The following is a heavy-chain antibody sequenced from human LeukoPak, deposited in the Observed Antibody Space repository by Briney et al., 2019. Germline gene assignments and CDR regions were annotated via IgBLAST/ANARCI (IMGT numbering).Heavy chain of an antibody. CDR3: ARRGRVEYSSSSYAFDI. CDR2: IYYSGST. D-gene: IGHD6-6*01. CDR1: GGSISSSSYY. Sequence: ETLSLTCTVSGGSISSSSYYWGWIRQPPGKGLEWIGNIYYSGSTYYNPSLKSRVTISVDTSKNQFSLKLSSVTAADTAVYYCARRGRVEYSSSSYAFDIWGQGTMVTVSS. J-gene: IGHJ3*02. V-gene: IGHV4-39*01.